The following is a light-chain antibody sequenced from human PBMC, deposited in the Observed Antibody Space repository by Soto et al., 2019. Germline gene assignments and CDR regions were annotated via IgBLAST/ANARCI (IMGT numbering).Light chain of an antibody. V-gene: IGLV1-51*01. CDR1: SSNIGNNY. CDR3: ETWDSSLSAGV. CDR2: DNN. Sequence: QAVVTQPPSVSAAPGQKVTISCSGSSSNIGNNYVSWYQHLPGTAPKLLIYDNNKRPSGIPDRFSGSKSGTSATLGITGLQTGDEADYYCETWDSSLSAGVFGGGTKLTVL. J-gene: IGLJ3*02.